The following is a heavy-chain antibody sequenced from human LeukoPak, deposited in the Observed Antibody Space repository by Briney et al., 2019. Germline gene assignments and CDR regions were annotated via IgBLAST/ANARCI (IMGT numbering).Heavy chain of an antibody. CDR1: GFTFGDYA. CDR3: TSERHSSRPYYFDY. CDR2: IRSKAYGGTT. D-gene: IGHD6-13*01. J-gene: IGHJ4*02. Sequence: GGSLRLSCTASGFTFGDYAMSWFRQAPGKGLEWVGFIRSKAYGGTTEYAASVKGRFTISRDDSKSIAYLQMNSLKTEDTAVYYCTSERHSSRPYYFDYWGQGTLVTVSS. V-gene: IGHV3-49*03.